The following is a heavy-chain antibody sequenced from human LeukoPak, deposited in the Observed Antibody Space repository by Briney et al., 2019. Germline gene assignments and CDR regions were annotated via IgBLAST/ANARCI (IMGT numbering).Heavy chain of an antibody. CDR3: AKDLSRAVAADWFDP. V-gene: IGHV3-23*01. CDR2: ISDRGGST. J-gene: IGHJ5*02. Sequence: GGSLRLSCAASGFTFSNYDMSWVRQAPGKGLEWVSSISDRGGSTYYADSVKGRFTISRDNSKNTLYLQMTNLRAADTAVYYCAKDLSRAVAADWFDPWDQGSLVTVSS. CDR1: GFTFSNYD. D-gene: IGHD6-19*01.